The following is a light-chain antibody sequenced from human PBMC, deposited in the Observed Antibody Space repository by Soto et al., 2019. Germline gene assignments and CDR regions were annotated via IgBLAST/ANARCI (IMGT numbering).Light chain of an antibody. CDR1: SSDVGGYNY. Sequence: QSALTQPASVSGSPGQSITISCTGTSSDVGGYNYVSWYQHHPGKAPKLMIYDVTNRPSGVSNRFSGSKSGNTASLTISGLHAEDEADYYCTSYTTSSPYLVFGGGTKVTVL. CDR3: TSYTTSSPYLV. CDR2: DVT. J-gene: IGLJ3*02. V-gene: IGLV2-14*03.